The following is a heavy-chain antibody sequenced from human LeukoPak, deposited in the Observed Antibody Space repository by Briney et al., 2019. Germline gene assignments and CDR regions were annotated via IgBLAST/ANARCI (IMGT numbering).Heavy chain of an antibody. CDR3: ARDYVWGSYRYRGLSDY. D-gene: IGHD3-16*02. CDR1: GYTFTGYY. Sequence: ASVKVSCKASGYTFTGYYTHWVRQAPGQGLEWMGRINPNSGGTNYAQKFQGRVTMTRDTSISTAYMELSRLRSDDTAVYYCARDYVWGSYRYRGLSDYWGQGTLVTVSS. CDR2: INPNSGGT. V-gene: IGHV1-2*06. J-gene: IGHJ4*02.